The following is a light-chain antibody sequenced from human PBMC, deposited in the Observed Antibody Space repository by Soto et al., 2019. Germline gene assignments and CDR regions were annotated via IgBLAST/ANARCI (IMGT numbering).Light chain of an antibody. J-gene: IGKJ1*01. Sequence: DIQMTQSPSSLSASVGDRVTITCRASQSISNYLNWYQQKPGQAPNLLIYIASNLHSGVPSRFSGSGSGTDFTLTISSLQPEDFAIYYCQQSHDTPPTFGQGTKVDIK. CDR3: QQSHDTPPT. CDR2: IAS. V-gene: IGKV1-39*01. CDR1: QSISNY.